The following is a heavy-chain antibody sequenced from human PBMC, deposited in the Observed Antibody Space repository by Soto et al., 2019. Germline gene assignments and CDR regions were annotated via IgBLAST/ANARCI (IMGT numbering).Heavy chain of an antibody. V-gene: IGHV4-59*01. CDR3: ARVTLFEYYDIWSGYYTSFGGSQKRYYYYMDV. CDR2: IYYSGST. CDR1: GGSISSYY. Sequence: SETLSLTCTVSGGSISSYYWSWIRQPPGKGLEWIGYIYYSGSTNYNPSLKSRVTISVDTSKNQFSVKLSPVTAADTAVYYCARVTLFEYYDIWSGYYTSFGGSQKRYYYYMDVWGKGTTVTVSS. J-gene: IGHJ6*03. D-gene: IGHD3-3*01.